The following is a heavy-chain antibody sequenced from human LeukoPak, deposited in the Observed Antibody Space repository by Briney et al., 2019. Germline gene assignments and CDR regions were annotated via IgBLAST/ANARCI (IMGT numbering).Heavy chain of an antibody. Sequence: PSETLSLTCAVYGGSFSGYYWSWIRQPPGKGLEWIGEINHSGSTNYNPSLKSRVTISVDTSKNQFSLKLSSVTAADTAVYYCARVYPHYYGSGSYFRGRAFDIWGQGTMVTVSS. V-gene: IGHV4-34*01. CDR3: ARVYPHYYGSGSYFRGRAFDI. D-gene: IGHD3-10*01. CDR2: INHSGST. J-gene: IGHJ3*02. CDR1: GGSFSGYY.